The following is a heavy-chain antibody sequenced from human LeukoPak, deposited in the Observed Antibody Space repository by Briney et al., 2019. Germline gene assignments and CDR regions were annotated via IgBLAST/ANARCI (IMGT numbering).Heavy chain of an antibody. CDR3: ATRNLAAAADNFDY. Sequence: ASVTVSCKASGYTFTSYGISWVRQAPGQGLEWMGWISAYNGNTNYAQKLQGRVTMTTDTSTSTAYMELRSLRSDDTAVYYCATRNLAAAADNFDYWGQGTLVTVSS. V-gene: IGHV1-18*01. CDR2: ISAYNGNT. CDR1: GYTFTSYG. D-gene: IGHD6-25*01. J-gene: IGHJ4*02.